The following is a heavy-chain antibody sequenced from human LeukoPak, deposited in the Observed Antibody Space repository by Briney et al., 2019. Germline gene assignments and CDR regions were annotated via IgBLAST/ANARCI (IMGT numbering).Heavy chain of an antibody. CDR1: GGSISSYY. V-gene: IGHV4-59*01. J-gene: IGHJ4*02. CDR3: ARENYYDTSD. CDR2: IYYTGT. Sequence: SETLSLTCTVSGGSISSYYWSWIRQPPGKGLEWIGYIYYTGTSYNPSLKSRVTISADTSKNQFSLKLISVTAADTAVYYCARENYYDTSDWGQGTLVTVSS. D-gene: IGHD3-22*01.